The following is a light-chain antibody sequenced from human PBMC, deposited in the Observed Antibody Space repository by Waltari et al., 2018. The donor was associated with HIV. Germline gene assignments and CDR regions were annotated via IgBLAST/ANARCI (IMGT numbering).Light chain of an antibody. V-gene: IGLV2-14*03. Sequence: QSALTQPAPVSGFLGQSINISCTGISTDSRFYQYVSWYQQYPGKIPRLIIFDINNRPSGVSDHFSGSRSGNSASLTFSGLQSGDEAHYYCASNRLDYTLIFGGGTKLTVL. J-gene: IGLJ2*01. CDR3: ASNRLDYTLI. CDR2: DIN. CDR1: STDSRFYQY.